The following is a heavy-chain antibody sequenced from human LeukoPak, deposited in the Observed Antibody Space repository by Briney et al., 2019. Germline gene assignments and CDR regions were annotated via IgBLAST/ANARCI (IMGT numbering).Heavy chain of an antibody. CDR1: GGTFSSYA. V-gene: IGHV1-69*05. CDR3: ASKTTWPRHKYYFDY. Sequence: SVKVSCKASGGTFSSYAISRVRQAPGQGLEWMGGIIPIFGTANYAQKFQGRVTITTDESTSTAYMELSSLRSEDTAVYYCASKTTWPRHKYYFDYWSQGTLVTVSP. CDR2: IIPIFGTA. J-gene: IGHJ4*02. D-gene: IGHD1-7*01.